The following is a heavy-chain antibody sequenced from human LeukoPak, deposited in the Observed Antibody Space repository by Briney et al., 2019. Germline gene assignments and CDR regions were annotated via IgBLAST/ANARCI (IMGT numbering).Heavy chain of an antibody. Sequence: SETLSLTCTASGGSINNFYWSWLRQPAGQGLEWIGRIYSSGSTNYNSSLKSRVTMSVDTSKNQFSLKLSSVTAADTAVYFCARGYSYGYYYVDVWGKGTTVTVFS. CDR1: GGSINNFY. CDR2: IYSSGST. CDR3: ARGYSYGYYYVDV. V-gene: IGHV4-4*07. D-gene: IGHD5-18*01. J-gene: IGHJ6*04.